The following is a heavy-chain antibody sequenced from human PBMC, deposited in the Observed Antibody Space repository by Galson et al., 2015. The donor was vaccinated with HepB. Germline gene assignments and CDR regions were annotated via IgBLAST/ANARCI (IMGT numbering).Heavy chain of an antibody. CDR3: ARVQFTVELYYFDS. Sequence: CAISGDSVSNKSAAWNWIRQSPSSGLEWLGRTYYRSKWYSDYAVSVKSRITINPDISKNQFSLHLDSVTPEDAAVYYCARVQFTVELYYFDSWGQGTLVTVS. V-gene: IGHV6-1*01. D-gene: IGHD4-11*01. J-gene: IGHJ4*02. CDR1: GDSVSNKSAA. CDR2: TYYRSKWYS.